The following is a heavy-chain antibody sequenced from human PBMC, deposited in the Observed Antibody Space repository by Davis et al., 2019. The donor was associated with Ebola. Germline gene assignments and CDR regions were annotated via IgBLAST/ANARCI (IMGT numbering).Heavy chain of an antibody. CDR3: ARANTGGSWNYADY. Sequence: AASVKVSCKASGCTFSSDGISWVRQAPGQGLEWMGRIIPTLGITNHAQKFQGRVTTTADKYTSTAYMELSSLRSEDTAIYYCARANTGGSWNYADYWGKGTLVTVSS. V-gene: IGHV1-69*04. CDR2: IIPTLGIT. J-gene: IGHJ4*02. D-gene: IGHD6-13*01. CDR1: GCTFSSDG.